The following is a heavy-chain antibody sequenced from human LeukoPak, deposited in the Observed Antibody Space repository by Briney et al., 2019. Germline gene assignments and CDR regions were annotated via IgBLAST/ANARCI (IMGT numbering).Heavy chain of an antibody. J-gene: IGHJ4*02. Sequence: GGSLRLSCAASGFTFSSYAMHWVRQAPGKGLEWVAVISYDGSNKYYADSVKGRFTISRDNSKNTLYLQMNSLRAEDTAVYYRASASPHCSSTSCPGDYFDYWGQGTLVTVSS. D-gene: IGHD2-2*01. V-gene: IGHV3-30*04. CDR1: GFTFSSYA. CDR2: ISYDGSNK. CDR3: ASASPHCSSTSCPGDYFDY.